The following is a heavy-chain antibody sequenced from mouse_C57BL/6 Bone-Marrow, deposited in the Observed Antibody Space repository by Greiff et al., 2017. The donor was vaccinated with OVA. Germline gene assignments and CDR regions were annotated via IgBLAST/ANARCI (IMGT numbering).Heavy chain of an antibody. CDR2: IDPSDSET. Sequence: QVQLKQSGAELVRPGSSVKLSCKASGYTFTSYWMHWVKQRPIQGLEWIGNIDPSDSETHYNQKFKDKATLTVDKSSSTAYMQLSSLTSEDSAVYYCARGKEPDYWGQGTTLTVSS. CDR3: ARGKEPDY. J-gene: IGHJ2*01. CDR1: GYTFTSYW. V-gene: IGHV1-52*01.